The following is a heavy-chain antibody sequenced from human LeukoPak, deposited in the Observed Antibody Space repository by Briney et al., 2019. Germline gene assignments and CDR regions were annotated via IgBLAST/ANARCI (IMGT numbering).Heavy chain of an antibody. CDR2: IIPIFGTA. CDR3: ASKYSSGWFYFDY. CDR1: GGTFSSYA. D-gene: IGHD6-19*01. J-gene: IGHJ4*02. V-gene: IGHV1-69*13. Sequence: ASVKVSCKASGGTFSSYAISWVRQAPGQGLEWMGGIIPIFGTANYAQKFQGRVTITADESTSTAYMELSSLRSEDTAVYYCASKYSSGWFYFDYWGQGTLVTVSS.